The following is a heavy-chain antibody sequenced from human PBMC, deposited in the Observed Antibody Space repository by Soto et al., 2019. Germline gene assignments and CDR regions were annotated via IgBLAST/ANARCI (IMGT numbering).Heavy chain of an antibody. CDR1: GYTFTSYA. V-gene: IGHV1-3*01. Sequence: QVRLVQSGAEVKKPGASVKVSGKASGYTFTSYAMHWVRQAPGQRLEWMGWINAGNGNTKYSQKFQGRVTITRDTSASKAYMELSSLRSEDTAVYYCAGGYSRESGFDYWGQGTLVTVSS. D-gene: IGHD1-20*01. J-gene: IGHJ4*02. CDR3: AGGYSRESGFDY. CDR2: INAGNGNT.